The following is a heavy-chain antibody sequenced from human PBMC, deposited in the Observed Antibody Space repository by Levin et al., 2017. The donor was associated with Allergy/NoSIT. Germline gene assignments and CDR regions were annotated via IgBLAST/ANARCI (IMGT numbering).Heavy chain of an antibody. CDR2: INTNTGNP. Sequence: ASVKVSCKASGYTFTSYAMNWVRQAPGQGLEWMGWINTNTGNPTYAQGFTGRFVFSLDTSVSTAYLQISSLKAEDTAVYYCARGRREERSSSDWFDPWGQGTLVTVSS. CDR3: ARGRREERSSSDWFDP. V-gene: IGHV7-4-1*02. J-gene: IGHJ5*02. CDR1: GYTFTSYA. D-gene: IGHD6-6*01.